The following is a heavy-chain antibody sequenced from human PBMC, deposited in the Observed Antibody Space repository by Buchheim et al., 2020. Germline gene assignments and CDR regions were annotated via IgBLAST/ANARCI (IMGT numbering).Heavy chain of an antibody. Sequence: QVTLKESGPALVKPTQTLTLTCTFSGFSLSTSGMRVSWIRQPPGKALEWLARIDWDDDKFYSTSLKTRLTISKATSQYQVVLTMTNMDPVDTATYYCARMGSEHYYYYGMDVWGQGTT. CDR2: IDWDDDK. CDR3: ARMGSEHYYYYGMDV. J-gene: IGHJ6*02. V-gene: IGHV2-70*04. D-gene: IGHD6-19*01. CDR1: GFSLSTSGMR.